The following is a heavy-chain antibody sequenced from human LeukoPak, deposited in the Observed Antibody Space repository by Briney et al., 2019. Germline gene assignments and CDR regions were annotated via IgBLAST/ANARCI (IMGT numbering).Heavy chain of an antibody. Sequence: SETLSLTCTVSGRSVGSYYWSWMRQPPGKGLKWIGNIYISGSTNYTPSLKSRVTISVDTSKNQLSLKLSAVTAADTAVYYCARHWGDYAHFDYWGQGTLVTVSS. D-gene: IGHD3-16*01. CDR1: GRSVGSYY. CDR3: ARHWGDYAHFDY. V-gene: IGHV4-4*09. CDR2: IYISGST. J-gene: IGHJ4*02.